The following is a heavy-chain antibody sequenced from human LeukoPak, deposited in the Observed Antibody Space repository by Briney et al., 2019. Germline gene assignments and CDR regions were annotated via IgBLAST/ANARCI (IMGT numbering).Heavy chain of an antibody. CDR1: GGSISSYY. V-gene: IGHV4-59*01. J-gene: IGHJ5*02. CDR3: ARFWYCGGDCYPQPTWFDP. D-gene: IGHD2-21*02. CDR2: IYYSGST. Sequence: SETLSLTCTVSGGSISSYYWSWIRQPPGKGLEWIGYIYYSGSTNYNPSLKSRVTISVDTSKNQFSLKLSSVTAADTAVYYCARFWYCGGDCYPQPTWFDPWGQGTLVTVSS.